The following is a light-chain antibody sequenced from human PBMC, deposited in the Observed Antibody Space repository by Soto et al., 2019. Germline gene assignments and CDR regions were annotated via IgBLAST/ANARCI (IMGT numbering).Light chain of an antibody. CDR1: SSNIGSNT. CDR3: AAWDDSLKV. V-gene: IGLV1-44*01. CDR2: INN. Sequence: QSVLTQPPSASGTPGQRVTISCSGSSSNIGSNTVNGYQQLPGTAPKLLTYINNQRPSGVPDRFSGSKSGTSASLAIRGLQSEDEADYYCAAWDDSLKVFGGGTQLTVL. J-gene: IGLJ3*02.